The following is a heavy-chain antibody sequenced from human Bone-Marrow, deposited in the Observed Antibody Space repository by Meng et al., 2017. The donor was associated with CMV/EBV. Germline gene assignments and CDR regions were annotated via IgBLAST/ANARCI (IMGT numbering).Heavy chain of an antibody. D-gene: IGHD2-2*02. CDR2: MNPNSGNT. J-gene: IGHJ6*02. Sequence: ASVKVSCKASGYTFTSYDINWVRQATGQGLEWMGWMNPNSGNTGYAQKFQGRVTITTDESTSTAYMELSSLRSEDTAVYYCARARYCSSTSCYIRDTYYYYGMDVWGQGTTVTVSS. V-gene: IGHV1-8*01. CDR3: ARARYCSSTSCYIRDTYYYYGMDV. CDR1: GYTFTSYD.